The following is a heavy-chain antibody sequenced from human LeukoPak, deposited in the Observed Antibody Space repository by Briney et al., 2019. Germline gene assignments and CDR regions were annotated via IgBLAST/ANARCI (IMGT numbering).Heavy chain of an antibody. CDR1: GFTFNSYA. CDR3: AKGLSAGTIDY. Sequence: GGSLRLSCAASGFTFNSYALSWVRQAPGKGLEWVSAIRGSGGGTYYADSVKGRFTISRDNSKGTAFLQMNSLRRNDTAIYFCAKGLSAGTIDYWGQGALVTVSS. V-gene: IGHV3-23*01. D-gene: IGHD6-19*01. CDR2: IRGSGGGT. J-gene: IGHJ4*02.